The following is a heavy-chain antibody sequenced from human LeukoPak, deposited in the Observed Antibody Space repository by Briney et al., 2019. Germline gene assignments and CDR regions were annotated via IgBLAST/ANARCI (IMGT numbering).Heavy chain of an antibody. J-gene: IGHJ5*02. V-gene: IGHV4-59*01. Sequence: SETLSLTCTVSGDSISSYYWSWIRQSPGKGLEWIGYILYSGTTKYNPSLKGRVTISIDTSNNQFSLRLSSVTAADTALYYCARDSGKYCSGGSCYVNWFEHWGQGILVTVSS. D-gene: IGHD2-15*01. CDR2: ILYSGTT. CDR3: ARDSGKYCSGGSCYVNWFEH. CDR1: GDSISSYY.